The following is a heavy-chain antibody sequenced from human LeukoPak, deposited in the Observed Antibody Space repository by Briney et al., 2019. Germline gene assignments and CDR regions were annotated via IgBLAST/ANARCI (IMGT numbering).Heavy chain of an antibody. CDR3: ARAGPIMITFGGVIVADTFDY. D-gene: IGHD3-16*02. V-gene: IGHV1-18*01. Sequence: EASVKVSCKASGYTFTSYGISWVRQAPGQGLEWMGWISAYNGNTNYAQKLQGRVTMTTDTSTSTAYMELRSLRSDDTAVYYCARAGPIMITFGGVIVADTFDYWGQGTLVTVSS. CDR1: GYTFTSYG. CDR2: ISAYNGNT. J-gene: IGHJ4*02.